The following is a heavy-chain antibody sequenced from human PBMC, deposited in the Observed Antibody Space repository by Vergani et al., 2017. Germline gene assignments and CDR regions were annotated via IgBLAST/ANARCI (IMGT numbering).Heavy chain of an antibody. Sequence: QVQLQESGPGLVKPSQTLSLTCTVSGGSISSGGYYWSWIRQHPGKGLEWIGYIYYSGSTYYNPSLKSRVTISVDTSKSQFSLKLSSVTAADTAVYYCARVWHYDSSGYYYAFDYWGQGTLVTVSS. J-gene: IGHJ4*02. CDR3: ARVWHYDSSGYYYAFDY. D-gene: IGHD3-22*01. CDR1: GGSISSGGYY. CDR2: IYYSGST. V-gene: IGHV4-31*03.